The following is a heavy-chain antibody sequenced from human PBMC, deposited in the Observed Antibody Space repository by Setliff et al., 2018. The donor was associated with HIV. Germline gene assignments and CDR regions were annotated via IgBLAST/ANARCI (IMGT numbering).Heavy chain of an antibody. CDR3: ARSGYTSGFYWLFGAFGV. D-gene: IGHD3-22*01. CDR1: GGSMSNYY. V-gene: IGHV4-59*01. Sequence: SETLSLTCTVSGGSMSNYYWSWIRQPPGKRLEWIASIQYSDSSHYNPSLQSRVTISVDTSTKQFSLYLSSVNETDTAVYYCARSGYTSGFYWLFGAFGVWGQGKLVTVSS. CDR2: IQYSDSS. J-gene: IGHJ3*01.